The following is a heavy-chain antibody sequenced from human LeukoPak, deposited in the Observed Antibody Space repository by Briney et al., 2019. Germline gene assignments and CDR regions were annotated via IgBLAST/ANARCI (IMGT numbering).Heavy chain of an antibody. Sequence: SETLSLTCTVSGGSISSYYWSWIRQPPGKGLEWIGYIHYSGSTNYNPSLKSRVTISVDTSKNQFSLKLSSVTAADTAVYYCARTYDSSGYYLGAFDIWGQGTMVTVSS. J-gene: IGHJ3*02. CDR1: GGSISSYY. CDR3: ARTYDSSGYYLGAFDI. CDR2: IHYSGST. V-gene: IGHV4-59*01. D-gene: IGHD3-22*01.